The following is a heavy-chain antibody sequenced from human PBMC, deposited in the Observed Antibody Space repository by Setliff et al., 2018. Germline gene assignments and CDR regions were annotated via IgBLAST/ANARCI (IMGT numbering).Heavy chain of an antibody. CDR1: GGSLNSGSYY. D-gene: IGHD5-12*01. CDR3: ARGGYNGYAVFDD. Sequence: PSETLSLTCAVSGGSLNSGSYYWSWIRQSTERGLEWLGRLHTSGNTTYNPALNSRVTISVDTSTNRFSLRLTSLTAADTAVYYCARGGYNGYAVFDDWGQGALVTVSS. J-gene: IGHJ4*02. V-gene: IGHV4-61*02. CDR2: LHTSGNT.